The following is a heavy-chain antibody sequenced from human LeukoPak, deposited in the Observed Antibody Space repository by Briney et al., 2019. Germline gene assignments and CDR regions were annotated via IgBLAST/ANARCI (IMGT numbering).Heavy chain of an antibody. V-gene: IGHV1-46*03. Sequence: EASVKFSCKASGYTFTSYYMHWVRQAPGQGLEWMGIINPRGGSTSYAQKFQGRVTMTRDTSTSTVYMELSSLRSEDTAVYYCARDFNMTPHSMNWFDPWGQGTLVTVSS. CDR1: GYTFTSYY. CDR2: INPRGGST. D-gene: IGHD3-22*01. J-gene: IGHJ5*02. CDR3: ARDFNMTPHSMNWFDP.